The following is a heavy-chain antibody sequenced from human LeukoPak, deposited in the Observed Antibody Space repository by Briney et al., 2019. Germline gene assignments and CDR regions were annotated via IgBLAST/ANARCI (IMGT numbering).Heavy chain of an antibody. D-gene: IGHD5-24*01. Sequence: GGSLRLSCTASGFTFGDYAMSWVRQAPGKGLEWVGFIRSKAYGGTTEYAASVKGRFTISRDDSKSIAYLQMNSPKTEDTAVYYCTRDDGYNPPFDYWGQGTLVTVSS. CDR3: TRDDGYNPPFDY. CDR2: IRSKAYGGTT. V-gene: IGHV3-49*04. J-gene: IGHJ4*02. CDR1: GFTFGDYA.